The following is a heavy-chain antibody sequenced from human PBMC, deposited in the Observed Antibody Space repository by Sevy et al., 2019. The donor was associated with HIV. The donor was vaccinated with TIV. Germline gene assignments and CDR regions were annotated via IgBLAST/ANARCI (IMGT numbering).Heavy chain of an antibody. CDR2: ISSSGSTI. CDR1: GFTFSSYE. D-gene: IGHD3-10*01. CDR3: ASIVGFGELLSDYYYGMDV. V-gene: IGHV3-48*03. J-gene: IGHJ6*02. Sequence: GSLRLSCAASGFTFSSYEMNWVRQAPGKGLEWVSYISSSGSTIYYADSVKGRFTISRDNAKNSLYLQMNSLRAEDTAVYYCASIVGFGELLSDYYYGMDVWGQGTTVTVSS.